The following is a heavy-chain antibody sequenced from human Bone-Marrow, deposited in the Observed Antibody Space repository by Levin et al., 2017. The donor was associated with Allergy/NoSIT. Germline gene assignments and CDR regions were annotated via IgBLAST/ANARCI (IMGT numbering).Heavy chain of an antibody. CDR3: ARGYKYSWYYFDW. J-gene: IGHJ4*02. CDR1: GGSISSDSHF. V-gene: IGHV4-61*01. Sequence: NPSETLSLTCTVSGGSISSDSHFWSWVRQSPGTGLEWIAYIYYNGKTEYNPSLESRVTISSDTSKNEVSLELRSATAADTAMYYCARGYKYSWYYFDWWGQGVLVTVSS. D-gene: IGHD1-26*01. CDR2: IYYNGKT.